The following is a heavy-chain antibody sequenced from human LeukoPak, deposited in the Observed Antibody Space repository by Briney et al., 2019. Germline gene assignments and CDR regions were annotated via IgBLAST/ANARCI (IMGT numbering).Heavy chain of an antibody. CDR2: IIPVFGTA. V-gene: IGHV1-69*01. CDR3: ARDRGKSRYYYYGMDV. CDR1: GGTFSSYA. J-gene: IGHJ6*02. D-gene: IGHD1-14*01. Sequence: SVKVSCKASGGTFSSYAISWVRQAPGQGLEWMGGIIPVFGTANYAQKFQGRVTITADESTSTAYMELSSLRSEDTAVYYCARDRGKSRYYYYGMDVWGQGTTVTVSS.